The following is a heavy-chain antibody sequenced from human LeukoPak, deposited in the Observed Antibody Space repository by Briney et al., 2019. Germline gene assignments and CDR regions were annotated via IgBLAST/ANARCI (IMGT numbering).Heavy chain of an antibody. CDR2: INPNSGGT. J-gene: IGHJ3*02. Sequence: ASVKVSCKASGYTFTGYYMHWVRQAPGQGLEWMGWINPNSGGTNYAQKFQGWVTMTRDTSISTAYMELSRLRSEDTAVYYCATAIFGVVMVAFDIWGQGTMVTVSS. V-gene: IGHV1-2*04. CDR1: GYTFTGYY. CDR3: ATAIFGVVMVAFDI. D-gene: IGHD3-3*02.